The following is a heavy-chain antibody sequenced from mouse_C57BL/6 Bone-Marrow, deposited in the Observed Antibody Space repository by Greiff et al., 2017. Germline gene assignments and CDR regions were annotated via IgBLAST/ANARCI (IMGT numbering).Heavy chain of an antibody. D-gene: IGHD1-1*01. Sequence: QLPGAELVKPGASVKLSCKASGYTFTSYWMQWVKQRPGQGLEWIGEIDPSASYTNYNQKLTGKATLTVDTSSSTAYMQLSSLTSEDSAFYYCARDNYYYGSSPAWFAYWGQGTLVTVSA. CDR2: IDPSASYT. CDR1: GYTFTSYW. J-gene: IGHJ3*01. CDR3: ARDNYYYGSSPAWFAY. V-gene: IGHV1-50*01.